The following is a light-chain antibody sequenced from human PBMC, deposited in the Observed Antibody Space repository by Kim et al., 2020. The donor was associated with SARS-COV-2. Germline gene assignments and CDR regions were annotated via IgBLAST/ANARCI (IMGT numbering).Light chain of an antibody. V-gene: IGKV3-15*01. CDR1: QSVSSN. Sequence: EIVMTQSPAALSVSPGERVTLSCRASQSVSSNLAWYQQKPGQAPRLLIYRASSRATGIPARFSGSGSGTDFTLTISSLQSEDFAVYYCQQYNNWPPRTAFGQGTKLEI. CDR2: RAS. J-gene: IGKJ2*01. CDR3: QQYNNWPPRTA.